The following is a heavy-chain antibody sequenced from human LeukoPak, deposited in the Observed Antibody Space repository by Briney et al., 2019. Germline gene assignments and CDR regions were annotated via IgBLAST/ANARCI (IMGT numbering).Heavy chain of an antibody. V-gene: IGHV1-2*02. D-gene: IGHD1-1*01. CDR2: INPNSGGT. J-gene: IGHJ6*02. Sequence: ASVKVSCKASGYTFTGYYMHWVRQAPGQGLEWMGWINPNSGGTNYAQKFQGRVTMTRDTSIGTAYMELSRLRSDDTAVYYCARMVQGYYYYGMDVWGQGTTVTVSS. CDR1: GYTFTGYY. CDR3: ARMVQGYYYYGMDV.